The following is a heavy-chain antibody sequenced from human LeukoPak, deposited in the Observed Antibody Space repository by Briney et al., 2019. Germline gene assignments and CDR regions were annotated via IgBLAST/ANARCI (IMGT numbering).Heavy chain of an antibody. CDR1: GGSISSSSYY. V-gene: IGHV4-61*05. CDR3: ARAGYSGSDFSV. J-gene: IGHJ6*04. CDR2: ICYSGST. Sequence: PSETLSLTCTVSGGSISSSSYYWGWIRQPPGKGLEWIGYICYSGSTNYNPSLKSRVTISVDTSKNQFSLKLSSVTATDTAVYYCARAGYSGSDFSVWGKGSTVTVSS. D-gene: IGHD5-12*01.